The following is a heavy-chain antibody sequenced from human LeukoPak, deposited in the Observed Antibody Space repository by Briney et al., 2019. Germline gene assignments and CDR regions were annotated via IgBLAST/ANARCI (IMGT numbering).Heavy chain of an antibody. V-gene: IGHV3-30*01. CDR1: GFTFSDYT. J-gene: IGHJ6*03. Sequence: GGSLRLSCSASGFTFSDYTFHWVRETPGNGLEWVAFISDGGANTYYANSVRGRFTVSRDNPKNTLYLQMTSLRAEDTAVYYCAREINYYYYMDVWGKATTVAVS. CDR3: AREINYYYYMDV. CDR2: ISDGGANT.